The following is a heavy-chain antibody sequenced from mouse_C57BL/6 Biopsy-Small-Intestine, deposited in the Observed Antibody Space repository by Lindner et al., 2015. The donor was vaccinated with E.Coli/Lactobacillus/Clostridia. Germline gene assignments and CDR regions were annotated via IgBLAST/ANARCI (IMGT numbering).Heavy chain of an antibody. Sequence: VQLQESGAELVKPGASVKISCKASGYSFTGYNINWVKQSHGKSLEWIGNINPYYGSTSYNQKFKGKATLTVDKSSSTAYMQLNSLTSEDSAVYYCARRLLGYAMDYWGQGTSVTVSS. V-gene: IGHV1-39*01. CDR3: ARRLLGYAMDY. CDR2: INPYYGST. D-gene: IGHD2-3*01. CDR1: GYSFTGYN. J-gene: IGHJ4*01.